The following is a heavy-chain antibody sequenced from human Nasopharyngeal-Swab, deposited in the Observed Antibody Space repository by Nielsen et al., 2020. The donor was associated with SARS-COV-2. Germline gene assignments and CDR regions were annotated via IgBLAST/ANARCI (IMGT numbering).Heavy chain of an antibody. CDR2: ISGSGGST. CDR1: GFTFRSHD. D-gene: IGHD3-10*01. J-gene: IGHJ6*03. Sequence: GGSLRLSCAASGFTFRSHDMTWVRQAPGKGLEWVSTISGSGGSTNYADSVKGRFTISRDNSKNTLYLQMNSLRAEDTAVYYCATHGSGSYSYMDVWGKGTTVTVSS. CDR3: ATHGSGSYSYMDV. V-gene: IGHV3-23*01.